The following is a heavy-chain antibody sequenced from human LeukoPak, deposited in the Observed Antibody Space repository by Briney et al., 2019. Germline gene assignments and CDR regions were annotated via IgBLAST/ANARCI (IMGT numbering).Heavy chain of an antibody. V-gene: IGHV3-23*01. CDR3: ATDGLPVALDK. CDR2: ISGSGGST. Sequence: GGSLRLSCAASGFTFSSYSMNWVRQAPGKGLEWVSAISGSGGSTYYADSVKGRFTISRDNSKNTLYLQMNSLRAEDTAVYYCATDGLPVALDKWGQGTLVTVSS. J-gene: IGHJ4*02. CDR1: GFTFSSYS. D-gene: IGHD2-2*01.